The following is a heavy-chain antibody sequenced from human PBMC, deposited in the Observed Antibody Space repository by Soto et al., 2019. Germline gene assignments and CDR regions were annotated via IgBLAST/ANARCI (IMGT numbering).Heavy chain of an antibody. V-gene: IGHV3-33*01. Sequence: QVQLVESGGGVVQPGRSLRLSCAASGFTFSSYGMHWVRQAPGKGLEWVAVIWYDGSNKYYADSVKGRFTIYRDNSKNTLYLQMNSLRAEDTAVYYCARQGVLTGYYTDYWGQGTLVTVSS. CDR1: GFTFSSYG. J-gene: IGHJ4*02. CDR3: ARQGVLTGYYTDY. D-gene: IGHD3-9*01. CDR2: IWYDGSNK.